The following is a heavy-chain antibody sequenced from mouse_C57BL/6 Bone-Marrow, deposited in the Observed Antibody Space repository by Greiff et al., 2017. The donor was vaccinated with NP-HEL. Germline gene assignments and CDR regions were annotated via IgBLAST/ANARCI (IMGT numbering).Heavy chain of an antibody. Sequence: VQLQQSDAELVKPGASVKISCKVSGYTFTDHTIHWMKQRPEQGLEWIGYIYPRDGSTKYIEKFKGKATLTADKSSSTAYMQLNSLTSEDSAVYVCASRIYYYGRPYFDVWGTGTTVTVSS. D-gene: IGHD1-1*01. V-gene: IGHV1-78*01. CDR1: GYTFTDHT. J-gene: IGHJ1*03. CDR2: IYPRDGST. CDR3: ASRIYYYGRPYFDV.